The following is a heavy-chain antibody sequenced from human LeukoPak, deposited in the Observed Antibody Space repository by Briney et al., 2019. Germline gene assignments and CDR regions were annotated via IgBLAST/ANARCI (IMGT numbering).Heavy chain of an antibody. Sequence: GGSLRLSCAASGFTFSNYWMHWVRQAPGKRLVWVSRINNDGSTIYYADSVKGRFTISRDNAKNSLYLQMNSLRAEDTAVYYCARTAIVVVPAAIRSIPFKGGMGVWGKGTTVTVSS. CDR1: GFTFSNYW. V-gene: IGHV3-74*01. D-gene: IGHD2-2*02. J-gene: IGHJ6*04. CDR2: INNDGSTI. CDR3: ARTAIVVVPAAIRSIPFKGGMGV.